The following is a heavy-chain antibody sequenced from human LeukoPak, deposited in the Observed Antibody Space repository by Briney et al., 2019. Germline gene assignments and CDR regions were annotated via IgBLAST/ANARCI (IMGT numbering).Heavy chain of an antibody. CDR2: ISSSSSYI. D-gene: IGHD4-11*01. CDR1: GFTFSSYS. CDR3: ARALYDYSIGGFDY. Sequence: GGSLRLSCAASGFTFSSYSMNWVRQAPGKGLEWVSSISSSSSYIYYADSVKGRFTISRDNAKNSLYLQMNSLRAEDTAVYYCARALYDYSIGGFDYWGQGALVTVSS. V-gene: IGHV3-21*01. J-gene: IGHJ4*02.